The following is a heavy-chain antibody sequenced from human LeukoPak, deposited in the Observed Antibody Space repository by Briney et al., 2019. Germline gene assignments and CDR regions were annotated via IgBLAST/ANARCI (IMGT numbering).Heavy chain of an antibody. CDR1: GGSISSGSYY. CDR2: IYTSGST. V-gene: IGHV4-61*02. Sequence: PSQTLSLTCTVSGGSISSGSYYWSWIRQPAGKGLEWIGRIYTSGSTNYNPSLKSRVTISVDTSKNQFSLKLSSVTAADTAVYYCARGPHPTTMIVVSWGQGTLVTVSS. D-gene: IGHD3-22*01. J-gene: IGHJ5*02. CDR3: ARGPHPTTMIVVS.